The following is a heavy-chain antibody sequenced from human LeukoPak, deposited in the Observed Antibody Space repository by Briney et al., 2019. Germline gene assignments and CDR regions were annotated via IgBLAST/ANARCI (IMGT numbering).Heavy chain of an antibody. V-gene: IGHV4-59*08. CDR2: IHYSGAT. J-gene: IGHJ4*02. CDR3: ATLRGASTAVFDS. CDR1: GGSISYDY. D-gene: IGHD2-21*02. Sequence: SETLSLTCTVSGGSISYDYWSWIRQSPGKGLEWVGYIHYSGATNYSPSLKSRVTISVHTSKNQFSLKLSSVTAADTALYYCATLRGASTAVFDSWGQGALVTVSS.